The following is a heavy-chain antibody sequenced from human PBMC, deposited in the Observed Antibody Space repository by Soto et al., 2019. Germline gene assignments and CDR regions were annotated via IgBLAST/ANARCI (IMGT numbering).Heavy chain of an antibody. CDR3: ASSGYDPNWFDP. D-gene: IGHD5-12*01. CDR1: GGSISSSSYY. Sequence: SETLSLTCTVSGGSISSSSYYWGWIRQPPGKGLEWIGSIYYSGSTYYNPSLKSRVTISVDTSKNQFSLKLSSVTAADTAVYYCASSGYDPNWFDPWGQGTLVTVSS. V-gene: IGHV4-39*01. J-gene: IGHJ5*02. CDR2: IYYSGST.